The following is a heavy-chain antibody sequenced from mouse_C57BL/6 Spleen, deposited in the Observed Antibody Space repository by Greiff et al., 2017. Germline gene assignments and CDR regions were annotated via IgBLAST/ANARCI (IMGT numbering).Heavy chain of an antibody. D-gene: IGHD4-1*01. J-gene: IGHJ2*01. V-gene: IGHV14-4*01. Sequence: EVQLQESGAELVRPGASVKLSCTASGFNIKDDYMHWVKQRPEQGLEWIGWIDPEDGDTEYASKFQGKATITADTSSNTAYLQLSSLTSEDTAVYYCTTGRTGTVLDYWGQGTTLTVSS. CDR1: GFNIKDDY. CDR2: IDPEDGDT. CDR3: TTGRTGTVLDY.